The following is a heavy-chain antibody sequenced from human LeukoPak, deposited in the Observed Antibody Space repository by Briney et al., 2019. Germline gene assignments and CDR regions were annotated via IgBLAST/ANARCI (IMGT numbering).Heavy chain of an antibody. V-gene: IGHV1-18*01. Sequence: ASVKVSCQASGYTFTSYGISGVRQAPGQGLEWMGWISAYNGNTNYAKKLEGRVTMTSDTSTSKAYMALRRLRSDETAVYYCARDNTWNSRQQHIGLVPWGQGTLVTVSS. CDR1: GYTFTSYG. D-gene: IGHD1/OR15-1a*01. CDR2: ISAYNGNT. J-gene: IGHJ5*02. CDR3: ARDNTWNSRQQHIGLVP.